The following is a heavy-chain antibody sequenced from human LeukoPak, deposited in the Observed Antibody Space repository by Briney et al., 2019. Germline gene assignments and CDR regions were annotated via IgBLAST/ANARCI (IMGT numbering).Heavy chain of an antibody. CDR1: GGTFSTFG. CDR2: IIPILGIA. V-gene: IGHV1-69*10. CDR3: ARDVRGSYSSGYGY. J-gene: IGHJ4*02. D-gene: IGHD3-22*01. Sequence: ASVKVSCKASGGTFSTFGVNWVRQAPGQGLEWMGGIIPILGIANYAQKFQGRVTITADKSTSTAYMELSSLRSEDTAVYYCARDVRGSYSSGYGYWGQGTLVTVSS.